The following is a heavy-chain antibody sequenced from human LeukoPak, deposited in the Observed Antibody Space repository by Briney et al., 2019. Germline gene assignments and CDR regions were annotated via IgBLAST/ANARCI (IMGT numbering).Heavy chain of an antibody. V-gene: IGHV4-59*01. CDR3: ARGDSSGWYVY. D-gene: IGHD6-19*01. Sequence: LETLSLTCTVSGGSISSYYWSWIRQPPGKGLEWIGYIYYSGSTNYNPSLKSRVTISVDTSKNQFSLKLSSVTAADTAVYYCARGDSSGWYVYWGQGTLVTVSS. CDR2: IYYSGST. CDR1: GGSISSYY. J-gene: IGHJ4*02.